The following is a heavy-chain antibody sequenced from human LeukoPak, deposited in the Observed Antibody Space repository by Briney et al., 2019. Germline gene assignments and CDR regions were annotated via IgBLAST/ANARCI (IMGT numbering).Heavy chain of an antibody. CDR3: ARVPAHSFWSGSEPPDY. D-gene: IGHD3-3*01. J-gene: IGHJ4*02. CDR1: GYTFTSYG. Sequence: AASVKVSCKASGYTFTSYGISWVRQAPGQGLEWMGWISAYNGNTNYAQKLQGRVTMTTDTSTSTAYMELRSLRSGDTAVYYCARVPAHSFWSGSEPPDYWGQGTLVTVSS. V-gene: IGHV1-18*01. CDR2: ISAYNGNT.